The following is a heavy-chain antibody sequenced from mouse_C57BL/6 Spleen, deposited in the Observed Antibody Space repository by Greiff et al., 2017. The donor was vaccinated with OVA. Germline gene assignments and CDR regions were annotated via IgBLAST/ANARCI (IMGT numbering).Heavy chain of an antibody. J-gene: IGHJ1*03. CDR1: GYTFTEYT. CDR3: ARHEETLDYYGSSSRYFDV. D-gene: IGHD1-1*01. CDR2: FYPGSGSI. Sequence: QVQLQQSGAELVKPGASVKLSCKASGYTFTEYTIHWVKQRSGQGLEWIGWFYPGSGSIKYNEKFKDKATLTADKSSSTVYMELSRLTSEDSAVYFCARHEETLDYYGSSSRYFDVWGTGTTVTVSS. V-gene: IGHV1-62-2*01.